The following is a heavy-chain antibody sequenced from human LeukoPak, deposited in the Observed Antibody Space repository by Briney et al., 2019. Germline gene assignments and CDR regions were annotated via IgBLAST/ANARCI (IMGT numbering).Heavy chain of an antibody. Sequence: PGGSLRLSCAASGFTFSSYSMNWVRQAPGKGLEWVSSISSSSSYTYYADSVKGRFTTSRDNAKNSLYLQMNSLRAEDTAVYYCASGSSSWAYYFDYWGQGTLVTVSS. CDR1: GFTFSSYS. CDR3: ASGSSSWAYYFDY. J-gene: IGHJ4*02. V-gene: IGHV3-21*01. D-gene: IGHD6-13*01. CDR2: ISSSSSYT.